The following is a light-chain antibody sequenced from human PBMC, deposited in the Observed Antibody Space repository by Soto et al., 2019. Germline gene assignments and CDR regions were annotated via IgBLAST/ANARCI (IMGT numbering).Light chain of an antibody. CDR2: GNR. J-gene: IGLJ2*01. Sequence: QSVLTQPPSVSGAPGQRVTISCTGSSSNIGAGFDVQWYQQLPGAAPKLLMDGNRYRPAGVPDRFSGSKSGTSASLAITGLQAENEADYYCQAYDIGLGGSVVFGGGTEHTVL. CDR3: QAYDIGLGGSVV. CDR1: SSNIGAGFD. V-gene: IGLV1-40*01.